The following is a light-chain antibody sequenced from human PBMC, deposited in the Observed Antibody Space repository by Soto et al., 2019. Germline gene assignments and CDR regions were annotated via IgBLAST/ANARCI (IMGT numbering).Light chain of an antibody. Sequence: EVVLTQSPGTLSLSPGERATLSCRASQSIDSSSLAWYQQTPGQTPRLLIYGASTRATGVSDRLSGSGSGTDFTLSISRLEPEDFGVYYCQKYGGSPLVTFGPGTKVEVK. CDR3: QKYGGSPLVT. J-gene: IGKJ3*01. V-gene: IGKV3-20*01. CDR1: QSIDSSS. CDR2: GAS.